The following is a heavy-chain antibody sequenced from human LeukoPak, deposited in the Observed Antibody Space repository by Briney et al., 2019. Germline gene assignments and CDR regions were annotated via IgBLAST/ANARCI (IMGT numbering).Heavy chain of an antibody. Sequence: SETLSLTCTVSGGSISSYYWSWIRQPPGEGLEWIGNIYYSGSTNYNPSLKSRVTISVDTSKNQFSLKLSSVTAADTAVYYCARVDTTYGSGSYLSDYWGQGTLVTVSS. V-gene: IGHV4-59*01. CDR2: IYYSGST. CDR1: GGSISSYY. CDR3: ARVDTTYGSGSYLSDY. J-gene: IGHJ4*02. D-gene: IGHD3-10*01.